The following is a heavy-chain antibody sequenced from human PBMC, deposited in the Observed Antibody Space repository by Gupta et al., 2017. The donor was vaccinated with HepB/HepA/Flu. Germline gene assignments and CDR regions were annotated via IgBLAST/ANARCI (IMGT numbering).Heavy chain of an antibody. Sequence: EVQLLESGGGLVQPGGSLRLSCAASGFTFSSYAMSWVRQAPGKGLEWVSSISGSGGTIYYADSGKGRFTISRDNSKNTRYLQMNRLREEATDVYYCAKDYEFCSGPGDYFDSWGQGTLVTVSS. D-gene: IGHD3-3*01. CDR3: AKDYEFCSGPGDYFDS. J-gene: IGHJ4*02. V-gene: IGHV3-23*01. CDR1: GFTFSSYA. CDR2: ISGSGGTI.